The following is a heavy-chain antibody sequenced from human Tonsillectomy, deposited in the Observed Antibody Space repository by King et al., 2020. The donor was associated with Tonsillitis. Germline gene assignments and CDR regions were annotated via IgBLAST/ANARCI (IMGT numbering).Heavy chain of an antibody. CDR2: ISYSGST. CDR3: ARRSGGSYER. Sequence: QLQESGPGLVKPSETLSLTCTVSGGSISSYYWSWIRQPPGKGLEWIGYISYSGSTNYNPSLKSRVTISVDTSKNKFSLKLSSVTAADTAVYYCARRSGGSYERWGQGTLATVSS. D-gene: IGHD1-26*01. J-gene: IGHJ4*02. CDR1: GGSISSYY. V-gene: IGHV4-59*08.